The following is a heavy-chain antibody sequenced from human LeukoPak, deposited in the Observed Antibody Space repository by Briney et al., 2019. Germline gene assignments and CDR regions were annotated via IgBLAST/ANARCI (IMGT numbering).Heavy chain of an antibody. Sequence: PSETLSLTCTVSGGSTSSSSCYWGWIRQPPGKGLEWIGSIYYSGSTYYNPSLKSRVTISVDTSKNQFSLKLSSVTAADTAVYYCARHRRRSTYYYDSSGYQPYYYYMDVWGKGTTVTVSS. D-gene: IGHD3-22*01. V-gene: IGHV4-39*01. CDR1: GGSTSSSSCY. CDR3: ARHRRRSTYYYDSSGYQPYYYYMDV. CDR2: IYYSGST. J-gene: IGHJ6*03.